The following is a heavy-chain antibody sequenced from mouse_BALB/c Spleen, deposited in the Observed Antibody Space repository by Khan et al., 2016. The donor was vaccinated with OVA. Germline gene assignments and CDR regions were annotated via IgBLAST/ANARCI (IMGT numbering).Heavy chain of an antibody. CDR1: GYTFTSYV. Sequence: VQLKQSGPELVKPGASVKMSCKASGYTFTSYVMHWVKQKPGQGLEWIGYISPNNDGSKYNEQLRGKATLTSAKSSSTAYMELSSLLSEDSAVYYCVRSLFYYGSAYEGFAYWGQGTLVTVSA. V-gene: IGHV1S136*01. CDR2: ISPNNDGS. CDR3: VRSLFYYGSAYEGFAY. J-gene: IGHJ3*01. D-gene: IGHD1-1*01.